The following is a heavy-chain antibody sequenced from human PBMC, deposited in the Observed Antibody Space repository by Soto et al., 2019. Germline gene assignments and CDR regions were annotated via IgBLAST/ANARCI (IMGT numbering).Heavy chain of an antibody. Sequence: GASVKVSCKASGGIFSSNAISWVRQAPGQGLEWMGGILPIFDTTHYAQKFQGRVTMTRDTSISTAFMELSRLRSDDPAVYYCARMGATKGFDYWGQGTLVTVSS. CDR2: ILPIFDTT. J-gene: IGHJ4*02. CDR3: ARMGATKGFDY. CDR1: GGIFSSNA. V-gene: IGHV1-69*05. D-gene: IGHD1-26*01.